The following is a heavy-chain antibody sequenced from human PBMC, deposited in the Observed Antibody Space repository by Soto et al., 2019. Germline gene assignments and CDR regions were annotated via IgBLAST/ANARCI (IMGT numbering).Heavy chain of an antibody. D-gene: IGHD4-17*01. CDR3: ARDSDFGDYIDY. J-gene: IGHJ4*02. V-gene: IGHV3-66*01. CDR2: IYSGGRT. Sequence: DVQLVESGGGLVQPGGSLRLSCAASGFTVSSNYMSWVRQAPGKGLEWVSVIYSGGRTYYADSVKGRFTISRDNFKNTLYLQMNSLRAEDTAVYYCARDSDFGDYIDYWGQGTLVTVSS. CDR1: GFTVSSNY.